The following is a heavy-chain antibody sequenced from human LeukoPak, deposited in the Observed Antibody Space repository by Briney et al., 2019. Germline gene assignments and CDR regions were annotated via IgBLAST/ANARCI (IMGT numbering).Heavy chain of an antibody. CDR1: GYSFTTYW. D-gene: IGHD6-13*01. J-gene: IGHJ4*02. CDR3: ARHAKAYGSSCDY. V-gene: IGHV5-51*01. Sequence: GESLKISCKGSGYSFTTYWIAWVRQMPGKGLEWMGIIYPVDSVTRYSPSFRGQVTISADKSINTAFLQWSRLKASDTAMYYCARHAKAYGSSCDYWGQGTLVTVSS. CDR2: IYPVDSVT.